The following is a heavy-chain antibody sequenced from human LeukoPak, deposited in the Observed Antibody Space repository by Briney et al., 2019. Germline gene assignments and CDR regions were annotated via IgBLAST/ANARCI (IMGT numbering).Heavy chain of an antibody. CDR2: IYYSGST. V-gene: IGHV4-59*01. J-gene: IGHJ5*02. D-gene: IGHD4-17*01. CDR1: GGSISSYY. CDR3: ARGYGDYVSWFDP. Sequence: PSETLSLTCTVSGGSISSYYWSWIRQPPGKGLKWIGYIYYSGSTNYNPSLKSRVTISVDTSKNQFSLKLSSVTAADTAVYYCARGYGDYVSWFDPWGQGTLVTVSS.